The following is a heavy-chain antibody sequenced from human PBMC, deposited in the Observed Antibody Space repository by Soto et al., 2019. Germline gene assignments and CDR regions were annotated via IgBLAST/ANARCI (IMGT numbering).Heavy chain of an antibody. CDR3: ARGEQYSGRIFDY. CDR2: TYYRSKWYY. CDR1: GDSVSSNSAG. D-gene: IGHD1-26*01. V-gene: IGHV6-1*01. Sequence: SQTLSLTCAITGDSVSSNSAGWGWARQSPSRGLEWLGRTYYRSKWYYEYAVSVRGRITINPDTSKNQYSLQLNSVTPEDTAVYFCARGEQYSGRIFDYWGQGTLVTVSS. J-gene: IGHJ4*01.